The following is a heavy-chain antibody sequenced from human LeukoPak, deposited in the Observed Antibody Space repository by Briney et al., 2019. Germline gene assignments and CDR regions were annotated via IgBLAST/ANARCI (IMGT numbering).Heavy chain of an antibody. Sequence: ASVKVSCKASGYTFTSYYMHWVRQAPGQGLEWMGLINPSGGSTSYAQKFQGRVTMTRDMSTSTVYMELSSLRSEDTAVYYCARARLGQWPTAPYYFDYWGQGTLVTVSS. J-gene: IGHJ4*02. D-gene: IGHD6-19*01. CDR1: GYTFTSYY. CDR2: INPSGGST. CDR3: ARARLGQWPTAPYYFDY. V-gene: IGHV1-46*01.